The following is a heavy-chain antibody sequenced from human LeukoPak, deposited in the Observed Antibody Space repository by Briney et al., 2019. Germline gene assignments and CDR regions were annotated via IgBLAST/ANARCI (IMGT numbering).Heavy chain of an antibody. Sequence: SGTLSLTSAVYGGSFSGNYWSWIRQPPGKGLEWIGEINHSGSTNYNPPPTSRATTSVPTSKKQFSLKLSSATAADTTLFYCARVAERDPLVVVPARFDPWGQGTLVTVSS. CDR3: ARVAERDPLVVVPARFDP. J-gene: IGHJ5*02. V-gene: IGHV4-34*01. CDR1: GGSFSGNY. CDR2: INHSGST. D-gene: IGHD2-2*01.